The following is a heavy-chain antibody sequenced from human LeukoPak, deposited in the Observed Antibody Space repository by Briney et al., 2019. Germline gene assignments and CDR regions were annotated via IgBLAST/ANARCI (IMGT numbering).Heavy chain of an antibody. CDR2: MNPNSGNT. J-gene: IGHJ3*02. Sequence: ASVKVSCKASGYTFTSYDINWVRQATGQGLEWMGWMNPNSGNTGYAQKFQGRVTMTRNTSISTAYMELSSLRSEDTAVYYCARRAVGTDAFDIWGQGTMATVSS. V-gene: IGHV1-8*01. CDR1: GYTFTSYD. D-gene: IGHD1-26*01. CDR3: ARRAVGTDAFDI.